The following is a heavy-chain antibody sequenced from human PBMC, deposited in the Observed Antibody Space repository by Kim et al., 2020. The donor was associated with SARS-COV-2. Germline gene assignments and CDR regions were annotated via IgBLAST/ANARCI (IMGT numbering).Heavy chain of an antibody. CDR3: ARGSGYLAY. D-gene: IGHD3-22*01. Sequence: RAIYYAASVKGRFTISTDSAKNSVFLQMNSLRAEDTALYYCARGSGYLAYWGQGALVTVSS. V-gene: IGHV3-48*03. CDR2: RAI. J-gene: IGHJ4*02.